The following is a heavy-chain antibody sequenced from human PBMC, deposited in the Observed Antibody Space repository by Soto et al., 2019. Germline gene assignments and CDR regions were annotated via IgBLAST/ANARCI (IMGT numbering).Heavy chain of an antibody. Sequence: EMQLLQSGGGLVQPGGSLRLSCAASGFTFDSHAMTWVRQAPGQGLEWVSALSGNGFTTFYADSVKGRFTISRDNVKKILYLQTNNLRAEDTAMYFCAKRAMIPWRFDLWGQGALVIVSS. CDR2: LSGNGFTT. CDR3: AKRAMIPWRFDL. D-gene: IGHD3-22*01. J-gene: IGHJ4*02. CDR1: GFTFDSHA. V-gene: IGHV3-23*01.